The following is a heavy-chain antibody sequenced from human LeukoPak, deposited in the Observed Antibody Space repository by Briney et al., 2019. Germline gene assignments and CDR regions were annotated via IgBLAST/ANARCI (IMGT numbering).Heavy chain of an antibody. D-gene: IGHD4-17*01. CDR3: ARDWFDGDYDRFDY. V-gene: IGHV3-7*03. CDR2: INQDGNQK. J-gene: IGHJ4*02. CDR1: GFTFSSYW. Sequence: PGGSLRLSCAVSGFTFSSYWMSWFRQAPGKGLEWVANINQDGNQKFSVDSVKGRFTISRDNAKNSPSLQMNSLRVEDTAVYYCARDWFDGDYDRFDYWGQGTLVTVSS.